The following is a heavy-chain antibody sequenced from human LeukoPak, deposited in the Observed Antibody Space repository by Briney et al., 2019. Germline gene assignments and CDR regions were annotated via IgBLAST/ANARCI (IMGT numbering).Heavy chain of an antibody. V-gene: IGHV4-34*01. J-gene: IGHJ5*02. CDR2: INHSGST. CDR1: GGSFSGYY. CDR3: AGGRLLLWRYWFDP. Sequence: PSETLSLTCAVYGGSFSGYYWSWIRQPPGKGLEWIGEINHSGSTNYNPSLKSRVTISVDTSKNQFSLKLSSVTAADTAVYYCAGGRLLLWRYWFDPWGQGTLVTVSS. D-gene: IGHD3-10*01.